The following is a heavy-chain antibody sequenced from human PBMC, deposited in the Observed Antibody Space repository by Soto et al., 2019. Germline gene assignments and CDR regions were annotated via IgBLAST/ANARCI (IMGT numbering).Heavy chain of an antibody. Sequence: ASVKVSCKASGYTFTSYYMHWVRQAPGQGLEWMGIINPSGGSTSYAQKFQGRVTMTRDTSTSTVYMELSSLRAEDTAVYYCAKDSRNIVVVPAALDYWGQGTLVTVSS. CDR1: GYTFTSYY. J-gene: IGHJ4*02. D-gene: IGHD2-2*01. CDR3: AKDSRNIVVVPAALDY. V-gene: IGHV1-46*01. CDR2: INPSGGST.